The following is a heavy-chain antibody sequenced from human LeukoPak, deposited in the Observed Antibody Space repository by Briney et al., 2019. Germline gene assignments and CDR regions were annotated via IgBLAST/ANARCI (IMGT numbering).Heavy chain of an antibody. CDR1: GFTFSNYA. D-gene: IGHD5/OR15-5a*01. CDR3: AREPSGNFGQLVSSAEYFQH. V-gene: IGHV3-30-3*01. CDR2: ISFDGDNE. Sequence: GGSLRLSCATSGFTFSNYAIHWVRQAPGKGLEWVADISFDGDNEYYADSVRGRFMIARDNSKNTVYLQMNSLTIEDTAIYYCAREPSGNFGQLVSSAEYFQHWGQGTRVTVSS. J-gene: IGHJ1*01.